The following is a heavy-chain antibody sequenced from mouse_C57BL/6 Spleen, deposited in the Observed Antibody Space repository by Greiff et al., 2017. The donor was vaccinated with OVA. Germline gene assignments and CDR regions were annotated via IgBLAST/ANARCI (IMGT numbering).Heavy chain of an antibody. V-gene: IGHV14-4*01. Sequence: EVKLQESGAELVRPGASVKLSCTASGFNIKDDYMHWVKQRPEQGLEWIGWIDPENGDTEYASKFQGKATITADTSSNTAYLQLSSLTSEDTAVDYCTTSHYGSSFAYWGQGTLVTVSA. CDR2: IDPENGDT. CDR3: TTSHYGSSFAY. D-gene: IGHD1-1*01. CDR1: GFNIKDDY. J-gene: IGHJ3*01.